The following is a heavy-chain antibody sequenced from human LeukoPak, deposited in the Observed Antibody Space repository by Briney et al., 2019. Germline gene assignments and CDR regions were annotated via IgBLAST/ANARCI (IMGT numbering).Heavy chain of an antibody. Sequence: GGTLRLSCAASGFTFSSYGMTWVRQAPGKGLEWVSAISGSGGSTYYADSVKGRFTISRDHSKNTLYLQMNSLRAEDTAVYYCARVMGRYCSSTSCYVDYWGQGTLVTVSS. J-gene: IGHJ4*02. CDR3: ARVMGRYCSSTSCYVDY. V-gene: IGHV3-23*01. D-gene: IGHD2-2*01. CDR1: GFTFSSYG. CDR2: ISGSGGST.